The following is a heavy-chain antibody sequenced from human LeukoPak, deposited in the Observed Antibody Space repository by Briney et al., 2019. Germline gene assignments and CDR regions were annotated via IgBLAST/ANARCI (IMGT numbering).Heavy chain of an antibody. CDR2: ITPFNGNT. CDR3: ASSYYYYGMDV. Sequence: SVKVSCKASGGTFSSYAISWVRQAPGQGLEWMGWITPFNGNTNYAQKFQDRVTITRDRSMSTAYMELSSLRSEDTAMYYCASSYYYYGMDVWGQGTTVTVSS. CDR1: GGTFSSYA. J-gene: IGHJ6*02. V-gene: IGHV1-45*02.